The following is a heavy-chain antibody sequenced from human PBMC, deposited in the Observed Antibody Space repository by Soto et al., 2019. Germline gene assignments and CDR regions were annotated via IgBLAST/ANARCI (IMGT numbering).Heavy chain of an antibody. J-gene: IGHJ3*01. CDR1: GRPISSSTYN. D-gene: IGHD4-4*01. CDR2: IYYSGSP. V-gene: IGHV4-39*01. CDR3: ARSPTGVTTPRRDTFDV. Sequence: QLQLQESGPGLVKPSETLSLTCTVSGRPISSSTYNWGWIRQPPGKRLEWIGNIYYSGSPYYNPGLKSRVTISVDTSRNQLSLKLSSVTAADTAVYYCARSPTGVTTPRRDTFDVWGQGTMVTVSS.